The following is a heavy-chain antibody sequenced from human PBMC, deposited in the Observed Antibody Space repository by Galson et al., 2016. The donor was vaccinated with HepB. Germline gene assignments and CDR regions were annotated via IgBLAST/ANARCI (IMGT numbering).Heavy chain of an antibody. Sequence: SLRLSCAASGFTFSTYAVHWVRQAPGKGLEWVIVISYGGGSHKYFADSVKGRFTISSDNSKNTVYLQMNSLRAEDTAVYYCAKALAGGGSDLGGVYGMDVWGQGNTVTVSS. D-gene: IGHD5-12*01. J-gene: IGHJ6*02. CDR3: AKALAGGGSDLGGVYGMDV. CDR1: GFTFSTYA. CDR2: ISYGGGSHK. V-gene: IGHV3-30-3*01.